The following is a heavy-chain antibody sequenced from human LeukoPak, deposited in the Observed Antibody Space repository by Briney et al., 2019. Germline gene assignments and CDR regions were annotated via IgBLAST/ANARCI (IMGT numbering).Heavy chain of an antibody. CDR3: ARGSLGYCSSTSCYYYYYYMDV. D-gene: IGHD2-2*01. CDR1: GGTFSSYA. Sequence: SVKVSCKAYGGTFSSYAISWVRQAPGQGLEWMGGIIPIFGTANYAQKFQGRVTITADESTSTAYMELSSLRSEDTAVYYCARGSLGYCSSTSCYYYYYYMDVWGKGTTVTVSS. J-gene: IGHJ6*03. V-gene: IGHV1-69*13. CDR2: IIPIFGTA.